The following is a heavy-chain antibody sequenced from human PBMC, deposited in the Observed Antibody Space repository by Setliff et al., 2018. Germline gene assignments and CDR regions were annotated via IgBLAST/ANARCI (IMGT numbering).Heavy chain of an antibody. CDR1: GYTFTNYA. CDR2: INTNTGNP. Sequence: ASVKVSCKASGYTFTNYAMTWMRQAPGQGLEYMGWINTNTGNPIYAQGFTGRFVFSLDTPVSTAYLQISSLKSEDSAVYYCARATRFGTIKYRGDYYMDVWGKGTTVTVSS. V-gene: IGHV7-4-1*02. CDR3: ARATRFGTIKYRGDYYMDV. D-gene: IGHD3-10*01. J-gene: IGHJ6*03.